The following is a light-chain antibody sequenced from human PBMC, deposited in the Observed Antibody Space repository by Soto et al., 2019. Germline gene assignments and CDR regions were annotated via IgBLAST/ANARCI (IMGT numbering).Light chain of an antibody. CDR2: GSS. CDR3: QQYSNWPPWT. J-gene: IGKJ1*01. Sequence: EIVLTQSPGTLSLSPGERATLSCRASQIVSTTYLAWYQQKPGQAPRLLIYGSSSRAPGIPDRFSGSGSGTDFTLTISRLEPEDFAAYYCQQYSNWPPWTFGQGTKVEIK. V-gene: IGKV3-20*01. CDR1: QIVSTTY.